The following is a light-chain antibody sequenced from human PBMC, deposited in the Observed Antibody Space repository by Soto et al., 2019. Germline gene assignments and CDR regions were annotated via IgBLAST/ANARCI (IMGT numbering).Light chain of an antibody. V-gene: IGLV2-14*03. J-gene: IGLJ2*01. CDR3: SSYTIASVL. CDR2: DVS. Sequence: QSVLTQPASVSGSPGQSITISCTGTSSDIGTYNYVSWYQQHPGRVPKLIIHDVSNRPSGITNRFSGSKSGNTASLTISGLQAEDEADYYCSSYTIASVLFGGGTKVTVL. CDR1: SSDIGTYNY.